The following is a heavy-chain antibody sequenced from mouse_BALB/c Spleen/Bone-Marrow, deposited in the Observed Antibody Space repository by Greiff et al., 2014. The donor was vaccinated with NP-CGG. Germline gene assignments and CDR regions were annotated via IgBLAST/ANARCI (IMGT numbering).Heavy chain of an antibody. V-gene: IGHV1-7*01. CDR2: INPSTGYT. CDR1: GYTFTSYW. D-gene: IGHD2-1*01. J-gene: IGHJ4*01. CDR3: ARGNPLYAMDY. Sequence: QVQLQQSGAELAKPGASVKMSCKASGYTFTSYWMHWVKQRPGQGLEWIGYINPSTGYTDYNQKFNDKATLTADKSSSTAYMQXXXXXSKDSAVYYCARGNPLYAMDYWGQGTSVTVSS.